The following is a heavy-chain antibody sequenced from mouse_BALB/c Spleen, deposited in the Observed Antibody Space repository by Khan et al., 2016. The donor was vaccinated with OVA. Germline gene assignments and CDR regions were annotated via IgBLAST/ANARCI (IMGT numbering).Heavy chain of an antibody. D-gene: IGHD2-10*01. V-gene: IGHV9-3-1*01. CDR3: ARPPYFSYTLDY. CDR2: INTYTGEP. J-gene: IGHJ4*01. Sequence: QIQLVQSGPELKKPGETVEISCKASGYTFTNYGMNWVKQSPGKALKCMGWINTYTGEPTYADDFKGRFAFSLETSASTAYLQINNLKNEDTATYFCARPPYFSYTLDYWGQGTSVTVSS. CDR1: GYTFTNYG.